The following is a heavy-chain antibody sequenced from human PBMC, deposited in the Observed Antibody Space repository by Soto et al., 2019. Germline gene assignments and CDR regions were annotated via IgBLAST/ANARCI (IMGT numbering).Heavy chain of an antibody. V-gene: IGHV3-23*01. CDR3: AKNSGWFNT. J-gene: IGHJ5*02. CDR1: GFPFSTTD. D-gene: IGHD3-10*01. Sequence: PGGSLRLSCAASGFPFSTTDMSWVRQAPGKGLEWVSTIDGSGGGTYYADFGKGRFTISRDNSKNTVYLQMTTLRVDDTATYYCAKNSGWFNTWGQVTLVTVSS. CDR2: IDGSGGGT.